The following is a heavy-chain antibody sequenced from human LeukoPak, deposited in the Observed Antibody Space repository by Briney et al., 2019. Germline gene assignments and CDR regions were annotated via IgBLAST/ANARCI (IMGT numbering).Heavy chain of an antibody. CDR1: GFTFSLYW. CDR3: VRQMIRFWFDP. D-gene: IGHD3-16*01. V-gene: IGHV3-7*01. J-gene: IGHJ5*02. CDR2: INPDGSQK. Sequence: GGSLRLSCVPSGFTFSLYWMTWVRQFPGKGLEWVADINPDGSQKYSVDSVKGRFTISRDNARNAVFLQMNSLRDDDTAVYYCVRQMIRFWFDPWGQGSRVTVSS.